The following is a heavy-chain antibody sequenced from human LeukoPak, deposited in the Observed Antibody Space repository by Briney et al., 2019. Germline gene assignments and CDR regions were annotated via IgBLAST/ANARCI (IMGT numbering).Heavy chain of an antibody. Sequence: GASVKVSCKASGGTFSSYAISWVRQAPGQGLEWMGGIIPIFGTANYAQKFQGRVTITADESTSTAYMELSSLGSEDTAVYYCARDDGGYFYGMDVWGQGTTVTVSS. V-gene: IGHV1-69*13. CDR2: IIPIFGTA. D-gene: IGHD6-13*01. CDR3: ARDDGGYFYGMDV. CDR1: GGTFSSYA. J-gene: IGHJ6*02.